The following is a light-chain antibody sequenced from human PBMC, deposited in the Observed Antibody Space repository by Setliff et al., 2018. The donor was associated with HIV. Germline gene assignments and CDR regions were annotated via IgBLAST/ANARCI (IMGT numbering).Light chain of an antibody. CDR1: SSDVGGYNY. CDR2: DVT. CDR3: CSYAGSYTSLYV. V-gene: IGLV2-11*01. Sequence: QSALTQPRSVSGSPGQSVTISCTGTSSDVGGYNYVSWYQHLPGKAPKLMICDVTKRPSGVPGRFSGSKSGNTASLTISGLQSEDEADYYCCSYAGSYTSLYVFGTGTKVTVL. J-gene: IGLJ1*01.